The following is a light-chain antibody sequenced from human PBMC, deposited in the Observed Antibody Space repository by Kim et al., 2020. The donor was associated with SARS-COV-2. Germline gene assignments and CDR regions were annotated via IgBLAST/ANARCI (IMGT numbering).Light chain of an antibody. CDR1: RSNIGRNI. Sequence: GRRFTIACSGDRSNIGRNIVSCYQHLPGTAPTLLIYNSIDRPSGVPDRFSGSKSGASASLAISGLQSEDEADYYCASWDDSLNVVLFGGGTQLTVL. CDR2: NSI. CDR3: ASWDDSLNVVL. V-gene: IGLV1-44*01. J-gene: IGLJ2*01.